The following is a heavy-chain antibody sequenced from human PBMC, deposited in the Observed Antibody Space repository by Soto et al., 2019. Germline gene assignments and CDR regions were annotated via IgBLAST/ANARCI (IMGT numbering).Heavy chain of an antibody. CDR2: IYYSGST. CDR3: ARELGYCSSTSCWYNWFDP. D-gene: IGHD2-2*01. V-gene: IGHV4-31*03. J-gene: IGHJ5*02. CDR1: GGSISSGGYY. Sequence: PSETLSLTCTVSGGSISSGGYYWSWIRQHPGKGLEWIGHIYYSGSTYYNPSLKSRVTISVDTSKNQFSLKLSSVTAADTAVYYCARELGYCSSTSCWYNWFDPWGQGTLVTVSS.